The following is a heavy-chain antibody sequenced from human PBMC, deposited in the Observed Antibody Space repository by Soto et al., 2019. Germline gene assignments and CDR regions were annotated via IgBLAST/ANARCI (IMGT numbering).Heavy chain of an antibody. V-gene: IGHV4-31*03. CDR1: GGSISTINNHFSYHN. CDR3: AREGRFGLPPLDV. Sequence: PSETLSLTCTVSGGSISTINNHFSYHNCSRIRLSPGKGLVWIGYIYNIGFTRYNPCLKSRVTISVDTSKNQFPLKLSSVTAADTAVYYCAREGRFGLPPLDVWGQGTTVTVS. J-gene: IGHJ6*02. CDR2: IYNIGFT. D-gene: IGHD3-10*01.